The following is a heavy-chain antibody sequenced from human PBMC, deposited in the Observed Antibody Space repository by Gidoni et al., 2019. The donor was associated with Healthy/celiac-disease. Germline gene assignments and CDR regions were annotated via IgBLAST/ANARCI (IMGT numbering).Heavy chain of an antibody. D-gene: IGHD6-19*01. J-gene: IGHJ3*02. CDR1: GYTFTSYA. CDR3: ARGSSGWYTAFDI. CDR2: INAGNGNT. V-gene: IGHV1-3*01. Sequence: QVQLVQSGAEVKKPGASVKVSCKASGYTFTSYAMHWVRQAPGQRLEWMGWINAGNGNTNYSQKFQGRVTITRDTSASTAYMELSSLRSEDTAVYYCARGSSGWYTAFDIWGQGTMVTVSS.